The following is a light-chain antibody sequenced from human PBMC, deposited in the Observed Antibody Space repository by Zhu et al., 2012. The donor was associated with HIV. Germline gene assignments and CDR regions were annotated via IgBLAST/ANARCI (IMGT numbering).Light chain of an antibody. J-gene: IGKJ1*01. CDR2: GVS. CDR1: QNINKNY. Sequence: DIVLTQSPGTLSLSPGESATLSCRASQNINKNYLAWYQQKSGQAPRLLIFGVSTRATGIPDRFSGSGSGTDFTLTISRLEPEDFAVYYCQQYSDSPQTFGQGTKVEIK. V-gene: IGKV3-20*01. CDR3: QQYSDSPQT.